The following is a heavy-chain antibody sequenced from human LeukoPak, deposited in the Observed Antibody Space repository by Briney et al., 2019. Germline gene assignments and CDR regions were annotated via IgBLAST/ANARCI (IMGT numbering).Heavy chain of an antibody. Sequence: ETLSLTCAVYGGSFSGYYWSWIRQPPGKGLEWVANIKQDGSEKYYVDSVKGRFTISRDNAKNSLYLQMNSLRAEDTAVYYCAREGEGSYDFWSGYYTSELPTYYFDYWGQGTLVTVSS. J-gene: IGHJ4*02. D-gene: IGHD3-3*01. CDR2: IKQDGSEK. CDR3: AREGEGSYDFWSGYYTSELPTYYFDY. V-gene: IGHV3-7*01. CDR1: GGSFSGYY.